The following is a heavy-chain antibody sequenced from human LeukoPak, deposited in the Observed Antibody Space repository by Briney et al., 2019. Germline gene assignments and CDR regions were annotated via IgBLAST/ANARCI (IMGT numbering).Heavy chain of an antibody. V-gene: IGHV3-48*03. J-gene: IGHJ6*03. Sequence: GGSLRLSCAASGFTFSSYEMNWVRQAPGKGLEWVSYISSSGSTIYYADSVKGRFTISRDNAKNSLYLQMNSLRAEDTAVYYCARHSIAAAGLLYYYYYMDVWGKRTTVTVSS. CDR1: GFTFSSYE. D-gene: IGHD6-13*01. CDR3: ARHSIAAAGLLYYYYYMDV. CDR2: ISSSGSTI.